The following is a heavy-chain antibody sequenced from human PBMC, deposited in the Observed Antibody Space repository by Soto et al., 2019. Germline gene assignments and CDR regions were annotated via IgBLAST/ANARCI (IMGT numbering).Heavy chain of an antibody. CDR1: GGSISSSNW. D-gene: IGHD2-2*01. V-gene: IGHV4-4*02. J-gene: IGHJ5*02. CDR2: IYHSGST. Sequence: QVQLQESGPGLVKPSGTLSLTCAVSGGSISSSNWWSWVRQPPGKGLEWIGEIYHSGSTNYNPSLKSRVTISVDTSKNQFSLKLSSVTAADTAVYYCARAPAVVPAATNWFDPWGQGTLVTVSS. CDR3: ARAPAVVPAATNWFDP.